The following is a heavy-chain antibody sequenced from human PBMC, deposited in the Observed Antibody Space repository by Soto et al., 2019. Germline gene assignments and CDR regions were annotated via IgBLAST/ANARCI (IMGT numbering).Heavy chain of an antibody. CDR3: ATARRGSSSWYYFDY. D-gene: IGHD6-13*01. CDR1: GFTCSSYA. Sequence: EVHLLESGGGLVQPGGSLRLSCAASGFTCSSYAMSLVRQAPGKGLELVSAISGSGGSTYYADSVKGRFTLSRDNSKNTLYLQMNSLRAEDTAVYYCATARRGSSSWYYFDYWGQGTLVTVSS. V-gene: IGHV3-23*01. CDR2: ISGSGGST. J-gene: IGHJ4*02.